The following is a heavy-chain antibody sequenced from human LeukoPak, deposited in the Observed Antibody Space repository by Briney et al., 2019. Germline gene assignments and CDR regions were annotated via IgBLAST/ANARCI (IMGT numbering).Heavy chain of an antibody. CDR3: ARGKYCTNGVCYHYYYYYMDV. CDR2: ISSSSSYI. D-gene: IGHD2-8*01. Sequence: GGSLRLSCAASGFTFSSYSMNWVRQAPGKGLEWVSSISSSSSYIYYADSVKGRFTISRDNAKNSLYLQMNSLRDEDTAVYYCARGKYCTNGVCYHYYYYYMDVWGKGTTVTVSS. J-gene: IGHJ6*03. CDR1: GFTFSSYS. V-gene: IGHV3-21*01.